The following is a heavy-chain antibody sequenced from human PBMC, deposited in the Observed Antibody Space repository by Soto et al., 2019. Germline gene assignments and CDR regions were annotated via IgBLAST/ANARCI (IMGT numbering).Heavy chain of an antibody. Sequence: QVQLVQSGAEVKKPGDSVKVSCKASGDTFNTNDFNWVRQATGQGLEWMGWMNPASGNTGFAQKFQGRVSLTMVTSTSIAYMELSSLTSEDTAMYYCTRGISDSWGQGTLVTVSS. V-gene: IGHV1-8*01. CDR2: MNPASGNT. CDR3: TRGISDS. CDR1: GDTFNTND. J-gene: IGHJ4*02. D-gene: IGHD3-3*02.